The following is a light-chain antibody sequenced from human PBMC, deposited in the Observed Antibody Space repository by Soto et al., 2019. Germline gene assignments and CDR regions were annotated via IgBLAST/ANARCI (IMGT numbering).Light chain of an antibody. CDR3: QQYIEWPYT. CDR2: GAS. Sequence: IMMTQSPATLSVSPGEGGTLSCRASQSVSGSLVWYQQKPGQAPRLLIYGASKRATDIPARFSGSGSGTDFTLTISSLQPEDFATYFCQQYIEWPYTFGQGTRLEIK. V-gene: IGKV3-15*01. J-gene: IGKJ2*01. CDR1: QSVSGS.